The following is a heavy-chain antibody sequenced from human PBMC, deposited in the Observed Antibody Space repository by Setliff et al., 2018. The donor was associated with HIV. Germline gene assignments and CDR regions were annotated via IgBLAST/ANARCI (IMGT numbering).Heavy chain of an antibody. CDR3: ASLGMGSFGDY. CDR1: GGSISSSNYY. J-gene: IGHJ4*02. CDR2: IYHSGST. V-gene: IGHV4-39*01. D-gene: IGHD7-27*01. Sequence: PSETLSLTCTVSGGSISSSNYYWGWIRQPPGKGLEYIGSIYHSGSTYYNPSLKSRVTISVDTSKKQFSLKLSSVTAADTAVYYCASLGMGSFGDYWGQGTLVTVSS.